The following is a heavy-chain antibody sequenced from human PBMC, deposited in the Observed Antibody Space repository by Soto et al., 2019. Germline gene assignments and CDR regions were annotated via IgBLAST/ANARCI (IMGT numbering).Heavy chain of an antibody. Sequence: EVQLLESGGGLVQPGGSLRLSCAASGFTFSSYAMSWVRQAPGKGLEWVSAISGSGGSTYYADSVKGRFTISRDNSKNTLYLQMNSLRAEDTAVYYCASQSIVLVPAAIVDAFDIWGQAPMVTVSS. CDR3: ASQSIVLVPAAIVDAFDI. D-gene: IGHD2-2*02. V-gene: IGHV3-23*01. CDR2: ISGSGGST. CDR1: GFTFSSYA. J-gene: IGHJ3*02.